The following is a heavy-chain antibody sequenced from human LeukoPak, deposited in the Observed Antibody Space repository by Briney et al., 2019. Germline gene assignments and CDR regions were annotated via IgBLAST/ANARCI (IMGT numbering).Heavy chain of an antibody. CDR3: ARGSSSGYGSGSYYKEFDL. CDR1: GGSVSSYY. V-gene: IGHV4-59*02. CDR2: VYNSGNT. J-gene: IGHJ4*02. Sequence: SETLSLTCTVSGGSVSSYYWIWIRQPPGKGLEWIGYVYNSGNTNHYPYLERRVTMSVDTSKNQFYLKLSSLTAADPTVYYGARGSSSGYGSGSYYKEFDLWGQGTGVTVSS. D-gene: IGHD3-10*01.